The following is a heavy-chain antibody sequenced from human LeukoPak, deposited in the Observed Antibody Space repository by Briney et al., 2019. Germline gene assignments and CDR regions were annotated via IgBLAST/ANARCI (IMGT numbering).Heavy chain of an antibody. CDR2: ISGSDGIT. J-gene: IGHJ4*02. D-gene: IGHD6-6*01. CDR1: GFTFKNYA. V-gene: IGHV3-23*01. CDR3: AKGSSSSISARLNY. Sequence: GGSLRLSCAASGFTFKNYAMSWVRQAPGKGLEWVPGISGSDGITYYADSVKGRFTISRDNSNNTLYLQMSSLRAEDTALYYCAKGSSSSISARLNYWGQGTPVTVSS.